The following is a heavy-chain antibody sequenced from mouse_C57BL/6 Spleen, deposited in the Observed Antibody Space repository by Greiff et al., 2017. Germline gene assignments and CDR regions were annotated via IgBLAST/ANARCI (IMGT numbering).Heavy chain of an antibody. CDR2: INPSSGYT. Sequence: QLQQSGAELAKPGASVKLSCKASGYTFTSYWMHWVKQRPGQGLEWIGYINPSSGYTKYNQKFKDKATLTADKSSSTAYMQLSSLTYEDSAVYYCARSAYGYDKAMDYWGQGTSVTVSS. V-gene: IGHV1-7*01. D-gene: IGHD2-2*01. CDR3: ARSAYGYDKAMDY. CDR1: GYTFTSYW. J-gene: IGHJ4*01.